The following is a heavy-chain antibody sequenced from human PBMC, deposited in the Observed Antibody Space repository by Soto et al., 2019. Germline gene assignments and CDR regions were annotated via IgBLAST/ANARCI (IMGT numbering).Heavy chain of an antibody. Sequence: ASVKVSCKASGYTFTSYGISWVRQAPGQGLEWMGWISAYNGNTNYAQKLQGRVTMTTDTSTSTAYMELRSLRSDDTAVYYCAREKLSSWTTHYYYYGMDVWGQGTTVTVSS. CDR1: GYTFTSYG. J-gene: IGHJ6*02. CDR2: ISAYNGNT. D-gene: IGHD6-13*01. V-gene: IGHV1-18*04. CDR3: AREKLSSWTTHYYYYGMDV.